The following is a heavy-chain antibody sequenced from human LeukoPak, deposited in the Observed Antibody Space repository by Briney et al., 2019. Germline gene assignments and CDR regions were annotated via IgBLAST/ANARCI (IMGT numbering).Heavy chain of an antibody. D-gene: IGHD2-15*01. J-gene: IGHJ3*02. CDR1: GFTVSSNS. CDR2: INSDNT. Sequence: PGGSLRLSCTVSGFTVSSNSMSWVRQAPGKGLEWVSFINSDNTHYSDSVKGRFTISRDNSKNTLYLQMNSLRAEDTAVYYCARDQGVHCSGGSCTAFDIWGQGTMVTVSS. CDR3: ARDQGVHCSGGSCTAFDI. V-gene: IGHV3-53*01.